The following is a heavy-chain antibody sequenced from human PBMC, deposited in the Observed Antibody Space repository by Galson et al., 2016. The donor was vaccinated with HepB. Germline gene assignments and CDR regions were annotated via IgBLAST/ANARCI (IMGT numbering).Heavy chain of an antibody. V-gene: IGHV3-23*01. D-gene: IGHD6-19*01. J-gene: IGHJ5*02. CDR1: GFTFSDYA. CDR2: IDNRDT. Sequence: SLRLSCATSGFTFSDYAMNWVRQAPGKGLEWVSLIDNRDTYYANSVKGRFTISRDNSKNTLFLQLNNLRTEDTALYFCARKGIGPLAGHNWFDPWGRGTLVTVSS. CDR3: ARKGIGPLAGHNWFDP.